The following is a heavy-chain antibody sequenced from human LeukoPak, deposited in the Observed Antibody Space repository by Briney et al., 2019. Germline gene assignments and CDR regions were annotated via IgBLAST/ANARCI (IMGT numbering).Heavy chain of an antibody. J-gene: IGHJ4*02. Sequence: SETLSLTCAVYGGSFSDYSWNWIRQPPGKGLEWIGEINHSGSTNYNPSLKSRVTISVDTSKNQFSLKLSSVTAADTAMYYCAMVVTATIDYWGQGTLVTVSS. D-gene: IGHD2-21*02. CDR2: INHSGST. CDR3: AMVVTATIDY. V-gene: IGHV4-34*01. CDR1: GGSFSDYS.